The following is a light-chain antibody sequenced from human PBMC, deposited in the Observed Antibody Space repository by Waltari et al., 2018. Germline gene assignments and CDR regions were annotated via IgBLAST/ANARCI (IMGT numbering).Light chain of an antibody. CDR3: CSYAGSYTWV. CDR1: SSAVGGYDF. V-gene: IGLV2-11*01. CDR2: DVN. J-gene: IGLJ3*02. Sequence: QSALTQPRSVSGSPGQSVTISCTGTSSAVGGYDFVSWYQQHPGKAPKVMISDVNKRPAGVPGRFSGSKSGNTASLTISGLQAEDEADYSSCSYAGSYTWVLGGGPQLTVL.